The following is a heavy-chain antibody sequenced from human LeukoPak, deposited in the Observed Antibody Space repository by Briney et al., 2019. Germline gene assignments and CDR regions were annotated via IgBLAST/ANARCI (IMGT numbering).Heavy chain of an antibody. V-gene: IGHV4-39*02. Sequence: PSETLSLTCTVSGGSINSSSFFWGWIRQPPGKGLEWIGSMHYTGNNYYNPSVTSRATISLDTPKNKVSLTLRSVTAADTAVYYCAGDSTGLFFDYWGQGTLITVSS. CDR2: MHYTGNN. J-gene: IGHJ4*02. CDR1: GGSINSSSFF. CDR3: AGDSTGLFFDY. D-gene: IGHD2-8*02.